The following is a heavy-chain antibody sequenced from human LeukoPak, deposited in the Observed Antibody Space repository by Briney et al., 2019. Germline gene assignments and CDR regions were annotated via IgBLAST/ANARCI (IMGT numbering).Heavy chain of an antibody. Sequence: GASVKVSCKASGYTFTTYGISWVRQAPRHGLEWMGWISGYNGNTNYAQKLQGRVTMTTDTSTSTAYMELRSLRSDDTAVYYCARDYYDSSGYYSPFDYWGQGTLVTVSS. J-gene: IGHJ4*02. D-gene: IGHD3-22*01. CDR2: ISGYNGNT. CDR1: GYTFTTYG. CDR3: ARDYYDSSGYYSPFDY. V-gene: IGHV1-18*01.